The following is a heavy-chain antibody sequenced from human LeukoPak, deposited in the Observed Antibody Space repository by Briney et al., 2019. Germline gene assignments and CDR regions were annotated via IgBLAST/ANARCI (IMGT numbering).Heavy chain of an antibody. Sequence: SETLSLTCTVSGGSISNYYWNWIRQPPREGLEWIGYIYHSGSTNYNPSLKGRVTILVDTSKNQFSLKLSSVSPADTAVYYCTRGFLELRLPGFNIWGQGTMVTVSS. CDR3: TRGFLELRLPGFNI. J-gene: IGHJ3*02. V-gene: IGHV4-59*01. CDR2: IYHSGST. D-gene: IGHD1-7*01. CDR1: GGSISNYY.